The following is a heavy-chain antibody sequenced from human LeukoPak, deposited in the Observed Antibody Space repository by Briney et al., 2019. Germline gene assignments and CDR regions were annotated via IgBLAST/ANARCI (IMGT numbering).Heavy chain of an antibody. J-gene: IGHJ6*02. Sequence: SETLSLTCTVSSGSLSTYYWSWIRQSPGKGLEWMGYIFHSGSTTYNPSLSSRLTISVDTSKSQFSLALRSVTAADTAVYYCARQGTSGSYLTGLDVWGQGTTVTVSS. CDR2: IFHSGST. D-gene: IGHD3-22*01. CDR1: SGSLSTYY. CDR3: ARQGTSGSYLTGLDV. V-gene: IGHV4-59*08.